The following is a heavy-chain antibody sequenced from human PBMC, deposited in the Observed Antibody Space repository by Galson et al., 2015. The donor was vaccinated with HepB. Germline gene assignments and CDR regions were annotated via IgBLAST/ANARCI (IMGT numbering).Heavy chain of an antibody. Sequence: SLRLSCAASGFTASSNYMSWVRQAPGKGLEWVSVIYSGGSTYYADSVKGRFTISRDNSKNTLYLQMNSVRAGDTAVYYCGRVVSGRWDGGMDVWGQGTTVTVSS. D-gene: IGHD3-10*01. CDR1: GFTASSNY. J-gene: IGHJ6*02. V-gene: IGHV3-66*01. CDR3: GRVVSGRWDGGMDV. CDR2: IYSGGST.